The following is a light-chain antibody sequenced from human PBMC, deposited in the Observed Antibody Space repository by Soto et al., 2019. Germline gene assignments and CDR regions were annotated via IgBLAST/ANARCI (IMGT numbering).Light chain of an antibody. CDR2: KAS. J-gene: IGKJ4*01. V-gene: IGKV1-5*03. Sequence: DIQMTQSPSTLSASVGDRVTITCRASQSISSWLAWYQQKPGKAPKLLIYKASSLESGVPSRFSGSGSGTEFTLTISSLQSDDFATYYCQQYNIYSTFGGGTKVEIK. CDR3: QQYNIYST. CDR1: QSISSW.